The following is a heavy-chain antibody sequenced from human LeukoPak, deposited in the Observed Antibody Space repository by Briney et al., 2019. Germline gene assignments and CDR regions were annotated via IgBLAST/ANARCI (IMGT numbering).Heavy chain of an antibody. V-gene: IGHV3-11*04. D-gene: IGHD5-12*01. J-gene: IGHJ4*02. CDR1: GFTFSDYY. CDR3: APLDFEYSGYDSLKY. CDR2: ISSSGSTI. Sequence: GGSLRLSCAASGFTFSDYYMSWIRQAPGKGLEWVSYISSSGSTIYYADSVKGRFTISRDNAKNTLYLQMNSLRAEDTAVYYCAPLDFEYSGYDSLKYWGQGTLVTVSS.